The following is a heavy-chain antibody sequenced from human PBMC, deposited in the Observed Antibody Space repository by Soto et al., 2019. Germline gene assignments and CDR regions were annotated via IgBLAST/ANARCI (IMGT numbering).Heavy chain of an antibody. CDR3: ARRQSSSWYGL. CDR2: IYYSGST. V-gene: IGHV4-39*01. D-gene: IGHD6-13*01. Sequence: QLQLQESGPGLVKPSETLSLTCTVSGGSISSSSYYWGWIRQPPGKGLEWIGGIYYSGSTYYNPSLKIRVTISRDTSKNQFSLKLSSVTAADTAVYYCARRQSSSWYGLWGQGTLVTVSS. CDR1: GGSISSSSYY. J-gene: IGHJ4*02.